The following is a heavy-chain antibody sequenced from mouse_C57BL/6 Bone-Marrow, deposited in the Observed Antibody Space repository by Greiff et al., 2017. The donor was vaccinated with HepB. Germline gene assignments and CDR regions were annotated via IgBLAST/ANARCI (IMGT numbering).Heavy chain of an antibody. CDR1: GFTFSDYG. CDR3: ARLEIYDGYLWFAY. V-gene: IGHV5-15*01. CDR2: ISNLAYSI. D-gene: IGHD2-3*01. J-gene: IGHJ3*01. Sequence: EVQLQESGGGLVQPGGSLKLSCAASGFTFSDYGMAWVRQAPRKGPEWVAFISNLAYSIYYADTVTGRFTISRENAKNTLYLEMSSLRSEDTAMYYCARLEIYDGYLWFAYWGQGTLVTVSA.